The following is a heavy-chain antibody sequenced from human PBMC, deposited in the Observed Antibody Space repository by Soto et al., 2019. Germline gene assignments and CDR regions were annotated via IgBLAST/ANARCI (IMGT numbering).Heavy chain of an antibody. CDR1: GFTFSSYS. CDR2: ISSSSSYI. Sequence: GGSLRLSCAASGFTFSSYSMNWVRQAPGKGLEWVSSISSSSSYIYYADSVKGRFTISRDNAKNSLYLQMNSLRAEDTAVYYCAREGYIVVVTAIYYYYYGMDVWGQGTTVTVSS. CDR3: AREGYIVVVTAIYYYYYGMDV. D-gene: IGHD2-21*02. V-gene: IGHV3-21*01. J-gene: IGHJ6*02.